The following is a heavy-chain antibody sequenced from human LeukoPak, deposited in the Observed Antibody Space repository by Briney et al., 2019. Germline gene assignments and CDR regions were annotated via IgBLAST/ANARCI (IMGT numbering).Heavy chain of an antibody. D-gene: IGHD5-24*01. CDR1: GFNLSCYS. CDR2: ISGTSRTI. Sequence: PGGALRLSFAAPGFNLSCYSRTWVRQAPGKGRGWVQSISGTSRTIYYAQSVKGRFTISRDNPKNSLHLQMTSLRAEDTAVYYCARDLGDGYNYALAYWGQGALVTVSS. V-gene: IGHV3-48*04. CDR3: ARDLGDGYNYALAY. J-gene: IGHJ4*02.